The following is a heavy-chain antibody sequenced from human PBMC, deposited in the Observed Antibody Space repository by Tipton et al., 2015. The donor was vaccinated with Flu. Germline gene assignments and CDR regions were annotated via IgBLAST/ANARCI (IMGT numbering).Heavy chain of an antibody. Sequence: TLSLTCAVSGDSISSDYYWGWIRQFPGKGLEWIGTVSRTGSTINNPSLMSRVTISIDTSKNQFSLKMTSVTATDMAVYYCARRDYSTYVSALKSWFDAWVQRTLVAVSS. CDR3: ARRDYSTYVSALKSWFDA. CDR1: GDSISSDYY. D-gene: IGHD4-11*01. CDR2: VSRTGST. V-gene: IGHV4-38-2*01. J-gene: IGHJ5*02.